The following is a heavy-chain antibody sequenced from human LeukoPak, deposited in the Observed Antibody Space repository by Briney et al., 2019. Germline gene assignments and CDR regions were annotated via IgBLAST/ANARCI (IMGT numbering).Heavy chain of an antibody. V-gene: IGHV3-23*01. CDR3: RKDLSALQWAGDETTVTEGY. D-gene: IGHD4-17*01. J-gene: IGHJ4*02. CDR1: GFTFSSYA. Sequence: PGGSLRLACTASGFTFSSYAMNWVRQAPGEGLDWVSVITNGGTTYYADPVKGRFTISRNNSKSTPFLQMNSLRATEPPIYYCRKDLSALQWAGDETTVTEGYWGQGTLVTVSS. CDR2: ITNGGTT.